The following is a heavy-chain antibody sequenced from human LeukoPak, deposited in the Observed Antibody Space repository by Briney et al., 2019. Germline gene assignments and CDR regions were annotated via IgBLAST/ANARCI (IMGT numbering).Heavy chain of an antibody. CDR3: AKDPLEGVRGVIPSDY. J-gene: IGHJ4*02. CDR1: GFTFSSYA. V-gene: IGHV3-23*01. D-gene: IGHD3-10*01. CDR2: ISGSGGST. Sequence: GRSLRLSCAASGFTFSSYAMHWVRQAPGKGLEWVSAISGSGGSTYYADSVKGRFTISRDNSKNTLYLQMNSLRAEDTAVYYCAKDPLEGVRGVIPSDYWGQGTLVTVSS.